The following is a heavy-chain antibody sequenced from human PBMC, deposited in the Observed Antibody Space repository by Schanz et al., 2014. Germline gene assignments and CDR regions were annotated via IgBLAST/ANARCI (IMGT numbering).Heavy chain of an antibody. CDR3: ARGGGPEDVFDI. CDR1: GYTFTSYG. CDR2: ISPYTGNT. J-gene: IGHJ3*02. V-gene: IGHV1-18*01. Sequence: QVQLVQSGAEVKKPGASVKVSCKASGYTFTSYGINWVRQAPGQGLEWMGWISPYTGNTHYFDKMEGRVTMTTDTSTSTAYMELRSLRSDDTAMYYCARGGGPEDVFDIWGQGTILTVSS. D-gene: IGHD5-12*01.